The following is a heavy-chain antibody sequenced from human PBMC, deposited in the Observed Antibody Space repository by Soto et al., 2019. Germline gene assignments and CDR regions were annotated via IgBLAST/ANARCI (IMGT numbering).Heavy chain of an antibody. D-gene: IGHD4-17*01. J-gene: IGHJ4*02. CDR1: GFTFSNAW. CDR3: TTDVYGDYEDYYFDY. Sequence: EVQLVESGGGLVKPGGSLRLSCAASGFTFSNAWMNWVRQAPGKGLEWVGRIKSKTDGGTTDYAAPVKGRFTISRDDSKNTLYLQINSLKTENTAVYYCTTDVYGDYEDYYFDYWGQGTLVTVSS. CDR2: IKSKTDGGTT. V-gene: IGHV3-15*07.